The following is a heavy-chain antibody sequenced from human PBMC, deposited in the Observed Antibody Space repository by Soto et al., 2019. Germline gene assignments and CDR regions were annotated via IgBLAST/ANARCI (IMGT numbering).Heavy chain of an antibody. Sequence: GGSLTLSCAASGFTFSGYWMTWLRQAPGKGLEWVADIKKDGTEKYYVDSVKGRFTISRDNDKKSVYLQMNGLTVEDTAVYRCARGPSYSDYTNDWFFESWGQGA. D-gene: IGHD2-8*01. CDR1: GFTFSGYW. V-gene: IGHV3-7*03. CDR3: ARGPSYSDYTNDWFFES. J-gene: IGHJ4*02. CDR2: IKKDGTEK.